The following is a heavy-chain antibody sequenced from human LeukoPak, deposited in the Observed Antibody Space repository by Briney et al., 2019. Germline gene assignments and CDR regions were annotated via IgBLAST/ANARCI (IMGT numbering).Heavy chain of an antibody. CDR2: ITGSGGRT. J-gene: IGHJ4*02. CDR3: AKEYTGTFSPFPSYFDN. Sequence: GGSLRLSCAASGFTFSSYAMNWVRQAPGKGLEWVSAITGSGGRTYYAGSVKGRFTISRDNSKNTLYLQMNSLRAEDTAIYYCAKEYTGTFSPFPSYFDNWGQGTPLTVSS. V-gene: IGHV3-23*01. CDR1: GFTFSSYA. D-gene: IGHD1-26*01.